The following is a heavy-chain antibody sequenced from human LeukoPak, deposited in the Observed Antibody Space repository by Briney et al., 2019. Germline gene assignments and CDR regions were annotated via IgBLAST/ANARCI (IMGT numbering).Heavy chain of an antibody. CDR3: ARGRGSGGNY. D-gene: IGHD3-10*01. CDR2: INHSGST. J-gene: IGHJ4*02. CDR1: GGSFSGYY. Sequence: SETLSLTCAVYGGSFSGYYWSWIRQPPGKGLEWIGEINHSGSTNYNPSLKSRVTISVDTSKNQFSLKLSSVTAADTAVYYCARGRGSGGNYWGQGTLVTVSP. V-gene: IGHV4-34*01.